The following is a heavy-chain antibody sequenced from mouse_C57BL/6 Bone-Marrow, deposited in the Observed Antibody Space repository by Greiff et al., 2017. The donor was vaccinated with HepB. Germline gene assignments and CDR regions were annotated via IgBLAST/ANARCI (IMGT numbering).Heavy chain of an antibody. J-gene: IGHJ3*01. D-gene: IGHD2-2*01. CDR3: ARWGSTMVTTGGFAY. CDR1: GYTFTSYG. Sequence: VQLQQSGAELARPGASVKLSCKASGYTFTSYGISWVKQRTGQGLEWIGEIYPRSGNTYYNEKFKGKATLTADKSSSTAYMELRSLTSEDSAVYFCARWGSTMVTTGGFAYWGQGTLVTVSA. CDR2: IYPRSGNT. V-gene: IGHV1-81*01.